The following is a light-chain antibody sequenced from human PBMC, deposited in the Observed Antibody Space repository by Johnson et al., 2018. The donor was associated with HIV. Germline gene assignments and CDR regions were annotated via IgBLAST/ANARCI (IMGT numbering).Light chain of an antibody. J-gene: IGLJ1*01. CDR1: SSNIEDNY. CDR3: GTWDSSLSAYV. V-gene: IGLV1-51*01. Sequence: QSALTQPPSVSAASGQKVDISCSGGSSNIEDNYVSWYQQLPHTAPRLLIYDNNKRPSGIPDRFSGSKSGTSATLGITGLQTGDEADYYCGTWDSSLSAYVFGTGTKVTVV. CDR2: DNN.